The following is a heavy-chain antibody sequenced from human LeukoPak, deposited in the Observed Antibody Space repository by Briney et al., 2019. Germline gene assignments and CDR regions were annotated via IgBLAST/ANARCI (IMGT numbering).Heavy chain of an antibody. D-gene: IGHD3-22*01. CDR3: ARGIGGYYDY. CDR1: GFPFSSYD. V-gene: IGHV3-13*01. Sequence: GGSLRLSCAASGFPFSSYDMHWVRQPSGKGLEWVSAIGTAGGTYYPGSVKGRFTISRENAKNSFYLHMNSLRAGDTAVYYCARGIGGYYDYWGQGTLVTVSS. CDR2: IGTAGGT. J-gene: IGHJ4*02.